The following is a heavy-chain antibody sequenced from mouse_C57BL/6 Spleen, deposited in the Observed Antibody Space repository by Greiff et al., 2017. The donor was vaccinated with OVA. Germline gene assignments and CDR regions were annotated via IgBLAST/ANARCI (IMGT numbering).Heavy chain of an antibody. V-gene: IGHV1-84*01. J-gene: IGHJ3*01. CDR2: IYPGSGNT. Sequence: VQLQQSGPELVKPGASVKISCKASGYTFTDYYINWVKQRPGQGLEWIEWIYPGSGNTKYNEKFKGKATLTVDTSSSTAYMQLSSLTSEDSAVYFCARGYDGNYDWFAYWGQGTLVTVSA. D-gene: IGHD2-1*01. CDR3: ARGYDGNYDWFAY. CDR1: GYTFTDYY.